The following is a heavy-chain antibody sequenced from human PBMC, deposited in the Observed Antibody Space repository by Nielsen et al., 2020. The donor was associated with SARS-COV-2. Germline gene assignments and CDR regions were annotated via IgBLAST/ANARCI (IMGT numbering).Heavy chain of an antibody. J-gene: IGHJ4*02. V-gene: IGHV1-8*01. D-gene: IGHD3-22*01. Sequence: ASVKVSCKASGYTFTSYDINWVRQATGQGLEWMGWMNPNSGNTGYAQKFQGRVTMTRNTSISTAYMELSSLRSEDTAVYYCARAPPLYYDSSGYPPDYWGQGTLVTVSS. CDR1: GYTFTSYD. CDR3: ARAPPLYYDSSGYPPDY. CDR2: MNPNSGNT.